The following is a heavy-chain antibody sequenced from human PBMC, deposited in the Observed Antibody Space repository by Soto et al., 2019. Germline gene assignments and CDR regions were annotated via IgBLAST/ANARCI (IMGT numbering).Heavy chain of an antibody. CDR3: AREAPNWNDVGGALDY. CDR1: GGSITSHY. CDR2: IYYSGST. J-gene: IGHJ4*02. Sequence: PTDTLSLNFTVTGGSITSHYLRWIQQPPGKGLEWIGYIYYSGSTNYNPSLKSRVTISVDTSKNQFSLKLSSVTAADTAVYYCAREAPNWNDVGGALDYWGQGTLVTVS. D-gene: IGHD1-20*01. V-gene: IGHV4-59*11.